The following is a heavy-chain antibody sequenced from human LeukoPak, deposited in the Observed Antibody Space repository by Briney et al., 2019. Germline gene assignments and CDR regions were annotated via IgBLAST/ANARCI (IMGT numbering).Heavy chain of an antibody. V-gene: IGHV4-59*12. D-gene: IGHD4-17*01. J-gene: IGHJ6*03. Sequence: SETLSLTCTVSGGSISSYYWSWIRQPPGKGLEWIGYIYYSGSTNYNPSLKSRVTISVDTSKNQFSLKLSSVTAADTAVYYCARAFAVTTYGNYYYYYMDVWGKGTTVTVSS. CDR3: ARAFAVTTYGNYYYYYMDV. CDR2: IYYSGST. CDR1: GGSISSYY.